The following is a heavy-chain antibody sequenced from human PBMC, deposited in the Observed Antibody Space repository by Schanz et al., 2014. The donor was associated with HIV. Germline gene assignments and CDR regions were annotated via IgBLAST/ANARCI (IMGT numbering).Heavy chain of an antibody. CDR3: AYSSGFYQYSYGMDV. D-gene: IGHD3-22*01. CDR2: VTPNSGGT. Sequence: QVQLVQSGAEVKKPGTSVKVSCKASGYTFTGYYMHWVRQAPGQGLEGMGWVTPNSGGTNYAQKFQGRVTMTRDTSISTAYMELSRLRSDDTAVYYCAYSSGFYQYSYGMDVWGQGTTVTVSS. V-gene: IGHV1-2*02. CDR1: GYTFTGYY. J-gene: IGHJ6*02.